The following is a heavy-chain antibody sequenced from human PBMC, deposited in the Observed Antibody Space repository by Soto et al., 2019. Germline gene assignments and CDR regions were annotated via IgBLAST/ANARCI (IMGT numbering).Heavy chain of an antibody. Sequence: SETLSLTCAISGDSVSSAGYSWTWIRQPPGRGLEWIGYIYYSGSTSYNPSLKSRVTISLDRSKNQFSLSLASVTAADTAVYYCARGGRGSSTRIDFWGQGTLVTVSS. V-gene: IGHV4-30-2*01. D-gene: IGHD6-6*01. J-gene: IGHJ4*02. CDR3: ARGGRGSSTRIDF. CDR1: GDSVSSAGYS. CDR2: IYYSGST.